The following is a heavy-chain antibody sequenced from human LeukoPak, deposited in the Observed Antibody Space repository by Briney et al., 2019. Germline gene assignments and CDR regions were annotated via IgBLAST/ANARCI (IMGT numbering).Heavy chain of an antibody. D-gene: IGHD1-26*01. V-gene: IGHV1-46*01. CDR1: GYTFTNYY. CDR2: VDPSGGRT. Sequence: GASVAVSYKASGYTFTNYYILWVRQAPGQGLEWMATVDPSGGRTDYRQKFQGRVATTRDMSTTTVYVEMSSLRSEDTAVYYCARERSRSGSQDFDESFDIWGQGAVVTVSS. CDR3: ARERSRSGSQDFDESFDI. J-gene: IGHJ3*02.